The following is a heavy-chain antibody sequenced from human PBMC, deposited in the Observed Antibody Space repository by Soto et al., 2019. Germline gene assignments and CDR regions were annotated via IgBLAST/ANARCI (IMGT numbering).Heavy chain of an antibody. D-gene: IGHD6-19*01. J-gene: IGHJ3*02. CDR3: AKVRGMAVTTTGAFDI. CDR1: GFTFRSYD. CDR2: ISGSGGST. V-gene: IGHV3-23*01. Sequence: PGGSLRLSCAASGFTFRSYDMSWVRQAPGKGLEWVSGISGSGGSTNYADSVKGRFTISRDNPKNTLYLQMNSLRAEDTAVYFCAKVRGMAVTTTGAFDIWGQGTMVTVSS.